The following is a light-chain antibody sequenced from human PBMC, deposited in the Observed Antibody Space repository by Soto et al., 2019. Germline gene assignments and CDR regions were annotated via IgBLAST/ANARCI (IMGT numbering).Light chain of an antibody. CDR2: DVS. CDR3: RSYTSSSTYV. CDR1: SSDVGGYNY. V-gene: IGLV2-14*01. J-gene: IGLJ1*01. Sequence: QSALTQPASVSGSPGQSITISCTGTSSDVGGYNYVSWYQQHTGKAPKLMLYDVSNRPSGVSNRFSGSKSGNTASLTISGLQAEDEADYYCRSYTSSSTYVFGTGTKVTVL.